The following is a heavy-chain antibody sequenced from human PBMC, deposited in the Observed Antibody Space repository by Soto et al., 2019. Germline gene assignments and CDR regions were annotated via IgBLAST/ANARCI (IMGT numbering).Heavy chain of an antibody. CDR3: ARPLNCIEAAGTWCSWFDP. Sequence: QLQLQESGPGLVKPSETLSLTCTVSGGSISSSSYYWGWIRQPPGKGLEWIGSIYYSGSTYSNPSLKSQVTISLDTSTTQCSLKLSSVSAAATAVYYCARPLNCIEAAGTWCSWFDPWGQGTLVTVSS. CDR1: GGSISSSSYY. V-gene: IGHV4-39*01. J-gene: IGHJ5*02. CDR2: IYYSGST. D-gene: IGHD6-13*01.